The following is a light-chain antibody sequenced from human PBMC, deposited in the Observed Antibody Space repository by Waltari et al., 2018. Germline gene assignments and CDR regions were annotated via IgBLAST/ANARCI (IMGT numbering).Light chain of an antibody. J-gene: IGKJ1*01. CDR2: WAS. CDR3: QQYYSDKT. Sequence: DIVMTQSPNSRAVSLGERATISCKSSQSILSSSNNRNFLSWYQQKPVQPPKLLIYWASTRESGVPDRVSGSGSGTDFTLTISSLQAEDVAVYYCQQYYSDKTFGQGTKVEIK. CDR1: QSILSSSNNRNF. V-gene: IGKV4-1*01.